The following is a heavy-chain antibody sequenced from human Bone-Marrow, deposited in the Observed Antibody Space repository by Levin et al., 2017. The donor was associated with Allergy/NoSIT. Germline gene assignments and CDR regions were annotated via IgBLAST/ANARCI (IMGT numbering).Heavy chain of an antibody. J-gene: IGHJ6*02. CDR2: ISSSGSTI. CDR3: ASEIGIPGSYSAYYGHSMDV. V-gene: IGHV3-11*01. D-gene: IGHD1-26*01. CDR1: GFTFSDYY. Sequence: GESLKISCAASGFTFSDYYMSWIRQAPGKGLEWVSYISSSGSTIYYADSVKGRFTISRDNAKNSLYLQMNSLRAEDTAVYYCASEIGIPGSYSAYYGHSMDVWGQGTTVTVSS.